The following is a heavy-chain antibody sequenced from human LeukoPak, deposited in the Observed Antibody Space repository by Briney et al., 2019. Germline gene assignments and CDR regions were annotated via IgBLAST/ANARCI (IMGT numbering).Heavy chain of an antibody. CDR3: ARQTGSGLFTLP. D-gene: IGHD3/OR15-3a*01. V-gene: IGHV4-39*01. CDR2: IYYTGNT. J-gene: IGHJ4*02. CDR1: GVSISSSNSY. Sequence: SETLSLTCTVSGVSISSSNSYWGWIRQSPGKGLEWIGSIYYTGNTYYNASLKSRVTISIDTSNNQISLRLISVTATDTAMYYCARQTGSGLFTLPGGQGTLVTVSS.